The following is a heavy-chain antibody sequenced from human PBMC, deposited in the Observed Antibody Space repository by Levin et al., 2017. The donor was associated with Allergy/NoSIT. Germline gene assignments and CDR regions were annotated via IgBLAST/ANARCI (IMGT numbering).Heavy chain of an antibody. CDR3: ARVAGYSYGYYFDY. CDR2: IYLSGST. J-gene: IGHJ4*02. V-gene: IGHV4-30-2*01. Sequence: SETLSLTCAVSGGSISSGGYSWSWIRQPPGKGLEWIGNIYLSGSTYYNPSLKSRGTISVDRSKNQFSLNLSSLTAADTAVYYCARVAGYSYGYYFDYWGQGTLVTVSS. CDR1: GGSISSGGYS. D-gene: IGHD5-18*01.